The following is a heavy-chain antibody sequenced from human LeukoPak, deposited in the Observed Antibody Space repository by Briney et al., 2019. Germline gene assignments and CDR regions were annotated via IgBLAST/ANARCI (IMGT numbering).Heavy chain of an antibody. J-gene: IGHJ4*02. D-gene: IGHD3-22*01. CDR3: VRVDSSGYGLHWGLDY. CDR2: ISTSSIYI. V-gene: IGHV3-21*01. CDR1: GFTFSSYS. Sequence: GGSLRLYCAASGFTFSSYSMNWVRQAPGKGLEWVSFISTSSIYIYYADSVKGRFTISRDNAKNSLYLQMNSLRAEDTAVYYCVRVDSSGYGLHWGLDYWGQGTLVTVSS.